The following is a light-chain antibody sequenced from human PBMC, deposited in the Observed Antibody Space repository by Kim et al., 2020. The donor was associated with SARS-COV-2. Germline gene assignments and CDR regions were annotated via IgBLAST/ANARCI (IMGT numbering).Light chain of an antibody. V-gene: IGLV7-43*01. CDR3: LLFDGGALNWV. CDR2: SAH. CDR1: TGADTSGYF. Sequence: GTVTLACASSTGADTSGYFPSWFQQKPGQPPRALIYSAHNKHSWTPARFSGSLLGGKAALTLSDVQPEDEAEYYCLLFDGGALNWVFGGGTKLTVL. J-gene: IGLJ3*02.